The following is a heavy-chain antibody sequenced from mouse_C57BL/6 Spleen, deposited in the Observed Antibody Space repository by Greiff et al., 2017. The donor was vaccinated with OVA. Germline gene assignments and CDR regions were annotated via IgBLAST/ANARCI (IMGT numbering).Heavy chain of an antibody. CDR3: ASYSNGRDAMDY. J-gene: IGHJ4*01. CDR1: GYTFTDYN. D-gene: IGHD2-5*01. CDR2: INPNNGGT. V-gene: IGHV1-22*01. Sequence: EVQLVESGPELVKPGASVKMSCKASGYTFTDYNMHWVKQSHGKSLEWIGYINPNNGGTSYNQKFKGKATLTVNKSSSTAYMQLSSLTSEDSAVYYCASYSNGRDAMDYWGQGTSVTVSS.